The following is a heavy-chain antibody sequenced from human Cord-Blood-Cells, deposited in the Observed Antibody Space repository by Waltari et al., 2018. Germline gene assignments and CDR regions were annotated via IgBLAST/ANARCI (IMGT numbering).Heavy chain of an antibody. J-gene: IGHJ4*02. CDR1: GWSLSGFF. Sequence: QVQLQQWGAGLVKHSETLSLTCAVHGWSLSGFFWSCIRQPPGKGLAWLGEINHSGSTNYNPSLKSRVTISVDTSKNQFSLKLSSVTAADTAVYYCARGYSNFDYWGQGTLVTVSS. V-gene: IGHV4-34*01. CDR3: ARGYSNFDY. CDR2: INHSGST. D-gene: IGHD4-4*01.